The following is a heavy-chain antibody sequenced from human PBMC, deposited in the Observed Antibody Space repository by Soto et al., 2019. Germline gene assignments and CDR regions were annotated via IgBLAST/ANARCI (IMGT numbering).Heavy chain of an antibody. J-gene: IGHJ6*02. V-gene: IGHV1-18*01. CDR2: ISTDNGNT. Sequence: ASVKDSCKASGYTFTNSGISWVRQAPGQGLEWMGWISTDNGNTNYAQHLQGRVSMTTDTSTSTAYMDLRSLRSDDTAVYYCARDHGNTTFGVYSMYYYGMDVWGQGTTVTVSS. CDR1: GYTFTNSG. CDR3: ARDHGNTTFGVYSMYYYGMDV. D-gene: IGHD3-3*01.